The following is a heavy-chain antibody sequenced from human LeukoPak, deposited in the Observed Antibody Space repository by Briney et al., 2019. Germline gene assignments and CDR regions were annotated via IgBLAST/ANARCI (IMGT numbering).Heavy chain of an antibody. CDR3: AKVEYDIFRFDY. J-gene: IGHJ4*02. CDR1: GFTFSSYW. CDR2: IKQDGREK. V-gene: IGHV3-7*01. D-gene: IGHD3-9*01. Sequence: GGSLRLSCAASGFTFSSYWMSWVRQAPGKGLEWVANIKQDGREKYSVDSVKGRFTISRDNAKNSLYLQMNSLRAEDTAVYYCAKVEYDIFRFDYWGQGTLVTVSS.